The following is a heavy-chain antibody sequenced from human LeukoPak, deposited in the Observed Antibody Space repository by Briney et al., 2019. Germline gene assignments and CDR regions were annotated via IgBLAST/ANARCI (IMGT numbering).Heavy chain of an antibody. CDR3: ARDREYYYGAGTYYKHAFDL. V-gene: IGHV1-46*01. Sequence: GASMKVSCKASGYTFTNHYLHWVRQAPGQGLQGMGVIYPTGGTTTYAHDFQGRVTISRDTSANTAYLELSGLRSDDTAVYYCARDREYYYGAGTYYKHAFDLWGQGKMVIVSS. J-gene: IGHJ3*01. CDR2: IYPTGGTT. CDR1: GYTFTNHY. D-gene: IGHD3-10*01.